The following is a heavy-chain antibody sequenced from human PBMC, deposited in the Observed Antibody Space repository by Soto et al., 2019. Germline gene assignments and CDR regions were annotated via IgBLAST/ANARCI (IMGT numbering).Heavy chain of an antibody. Sequence: QVQLQESGPGLVKPSQTLSLTCTVSGGSISTVNYWWSWIRQSPDMGLEWIGHIYNGGSTYNNPSLQSXXTXYXXPSQNQPPLTLSSVSAADTAVYCCARGPSGDKAASWGQGTLVTVSS. CDR2: IYNGGST. CDR3: ARGPSGDKAAS. CDR1: GGSISTVNYW. V-gene: IGHV4-30-4*01. J-gene: IGHJ5*02. D-gene: IGHD7-27*01.